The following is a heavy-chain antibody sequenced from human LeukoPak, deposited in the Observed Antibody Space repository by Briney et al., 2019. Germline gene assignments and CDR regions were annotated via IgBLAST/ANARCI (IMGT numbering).Heavy chain of an antibody. CDR2: IKQDGSEK. CDR3: ARDPLAPYCGGDCYADY. J-gene: IGHJ4*02. D-gene: IGHD2-21*02. Sequence: GGSLRLSCAASGFTFSSYWMTWVRQAPGKGLEWVANIKQDGSEKYYVDSVNGRFTISRDNAKNSLYLQMNSLRAEDTAVYYCARDPLAPYCGGDCYADYWGQGTLVTVSS. V-gene: IGHV3-7*01. CDR1: GFTFSSYW.